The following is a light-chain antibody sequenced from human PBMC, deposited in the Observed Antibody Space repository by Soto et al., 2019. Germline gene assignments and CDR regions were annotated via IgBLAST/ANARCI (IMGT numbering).Light chain of an antibody. J-gene: IGKJ4*01. CDR2: GAS. V-gene: IGKV3-15*01. Sequence: EVVMTQSPATLSVSPGDRVTFSCRASQTVSTHVAWYQQKPGQPPRLLIYGASTRATGVPARFSGGGSGTEFTITINSLESADFAVYYCQQYNTWPPLTFGGGTKVEIK. CDR1: QTVSTH. CDR3: QQYNTWPPLT.